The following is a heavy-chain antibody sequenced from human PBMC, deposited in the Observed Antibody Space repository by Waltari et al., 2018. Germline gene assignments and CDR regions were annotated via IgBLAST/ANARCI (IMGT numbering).Heavy chain of an antibody. J-gene: IGHJ4*02. CDR1: GGTFSSYA. CDR2: IIPIFGTA. D-gene: IGHD2-21*02. Sequence: QVQLVQSGAEVKKPGSSVKVSCKASGGTFSSYAISWVRQAPGQGLEWMGGIIPIFGTANYEQKFQGRVTITADESTSTAYMELSSLRSEDTAVYYCARDTLADCGGDCYPRTYYFDYWGQGTLVTVSS. V-gene: IGHV1-69*12. CDR3: ARDTLADCGGDCYPRTYYFDY.